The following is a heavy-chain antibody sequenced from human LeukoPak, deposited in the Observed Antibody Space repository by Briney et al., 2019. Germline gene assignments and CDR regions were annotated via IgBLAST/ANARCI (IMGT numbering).Heavy chain of an antibody. CDR3: VRNAAMAADV. J-gene: IGHJ3*01. D-gene: IGHD5-18*01. V-gene: IGHV3-74*01. CDR1: GFTFRSYA. Sequence: GGSLRLSCAVSGFTFRSYAMNWVRQAPGKGLVWVSRINSDGSSTTYADSVKGRFTITRDNAKNTLFLQMNSLRADDTAVYYCVRNAAMAADVWGQGTMVTVSS. CDR2: INSDGSST.